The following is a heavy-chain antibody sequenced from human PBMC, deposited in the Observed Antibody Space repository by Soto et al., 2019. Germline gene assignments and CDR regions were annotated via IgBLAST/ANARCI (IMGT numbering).Heavy chain of an antibody. D-gene: IGHD6-6*01. CDR3: ARGVSSSWFDP. CDR2: VNPGSGGT. Sequence: ASVEVSCKASGYTFTACFIHWVRQVPGQGLEWMGWVNPGSGGTNSAQKFQGRVTMTRDTSISTAYMELSSLTSDDTAVYYCARGVSSSWFDPWGQGTLVTVSS. CDR1: GYTFTACF. V-gene: IGHV1-2*02. J-gene: IGHJ5*02.